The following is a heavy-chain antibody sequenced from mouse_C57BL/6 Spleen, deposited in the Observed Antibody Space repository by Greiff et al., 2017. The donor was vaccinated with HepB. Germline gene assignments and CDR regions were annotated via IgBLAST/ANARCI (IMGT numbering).Heavy chain of an antibody. CDR1: GYTFTSYW. CDR2: IYPSDSET. CDR3: ARDLDYYAMDY. Sequence: QVQLQQPGAELVRPGSSVKLSCKASGYTFTSYWMDWVKQRPGQGLEWIGNIYPSDSETHYNQKFKDKATLTVDKSSSTAYMQLSSLTSEDSAVYDCARDLDYYAMDYWGQGTSVTVSS. J-gene: IGHJ4*01. V-gene: IGHV1-61*01.